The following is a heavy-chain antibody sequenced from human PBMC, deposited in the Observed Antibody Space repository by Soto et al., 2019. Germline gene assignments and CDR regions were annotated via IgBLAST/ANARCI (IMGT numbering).Heavy chain of an antibody. V-gene: IGHV3-15*07. CDR2: IKSKTDGGKT. Sequence: EVQLVESGGGLVKPGGSLRLSCAASGFTFSNAWMNWVRQAPGKGLEWVGRIKSKTDGGKTDYAAPVKVRFTISRNDSKNTLYLQMNSLKTEDTAVYYCTTDFSPIRYSGSYSFDYWGQGTLVTVSS. CDR3: TTDFSPIRYSGSYSFDY. J-gene: IGHJ4*02. D-gene: IGHD1-26*01. CDR1: GFTFSNAW.